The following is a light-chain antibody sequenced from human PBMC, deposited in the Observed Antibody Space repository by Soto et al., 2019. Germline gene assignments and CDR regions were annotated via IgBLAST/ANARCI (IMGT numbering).Light chain of an antibody. Sequence: EIVMTQSPVTLSVSPGERVTLSYRASERVNTNLAWYQQKAGQAPRLLIYGASTRATDIPVRFSGSGSGTEFTLTISSLQFEDFAVYYCQQYNYWPPSYTFGQGTKLEIK. CDR1: ERVNTN. CDR3: QQYNYWPPSYT. V-gene: IGKV3-15*01. J-gene: IGKJ2*01. CDR2: GAS.